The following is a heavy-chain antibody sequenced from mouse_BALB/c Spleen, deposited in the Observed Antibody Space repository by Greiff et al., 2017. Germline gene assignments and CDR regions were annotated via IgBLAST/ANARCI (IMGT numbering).Heavy chain of an antibody. V-gene: IGHV5-12-2*01. D-gene: IGHD2-4*01. CDR1: GFTFSSYT. J-gene: IGHJ4*01. CDR2: ISNGGGST. Sequence: EVKVVESGGGLVQPGGSLKLSCAASGFTFSSYTMSWVRQTPEKRLEWVAYISNGGGSTYYPDTVKGRFTISRDNAKNTLYLQMSSLKSEDTAMYYCARDDYGDVYYAMDYWGQGTSVTVSS. CDR3: ARDDYGDVYYAMDY.